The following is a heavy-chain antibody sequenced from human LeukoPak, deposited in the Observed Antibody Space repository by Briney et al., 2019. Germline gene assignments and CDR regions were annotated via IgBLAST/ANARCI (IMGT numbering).Heavy chain of an antibody. V-gene: IGHV4-59*01. D-gene: IGHD6-13*01. J-gene: IGHJ4*02. Sequence: PSETLSLTCTVSGGSISSYYWSWLRQPPGKGLEWIGYIYYSGSTNYNPSLKSRVTISVDTSKNQFSLKLSSVTAADTAVYYCARDRAVAGTWIWDYWGQGTLVTVSS. CDR1: GGSISSYY. CDR3: ARDRAVAGTWIWDY. CDR2: IYYSGST.